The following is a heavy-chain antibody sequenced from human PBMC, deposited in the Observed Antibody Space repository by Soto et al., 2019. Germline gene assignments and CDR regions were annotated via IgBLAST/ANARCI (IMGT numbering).Heavy chain of an antibody. CDR1: GFTFSNAW. CDR2: IKSKTNGGTT. Sequence: EVQLVDSGGGLVKPGESLRLSCAASGFTFSNAWMSWVRQASGKELEWVGRIKSKTNGGTTDYAAPVTDRFTISRDALKNSLDLQINSLKTDDTAVYYCTTPAISGWSILDAFNISGQVTMVTVSS. D-gene: IGHD6-19*01. CDR3: TTPAISGWSILDAFNI. J-gene: IGHJ3*02. V-gene: IGHV3-15*01.